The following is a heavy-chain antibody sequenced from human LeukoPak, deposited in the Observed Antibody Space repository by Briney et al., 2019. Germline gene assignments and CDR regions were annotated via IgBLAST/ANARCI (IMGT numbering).Heavy chain of an antibody. CDR3: AKWGSGSYYDY. D-gene: IGHD3-10*01. Sequence: GGSLRLSCAASGFTFSSYGMHWVRRAPGKGLEWVAVISYDGSNKYYADSVKGRFTISRDNSKNTLYLQMNSLRAEDTAVYYCAKWGSGSYYDYWGQGTLVTVSS. CDR2: ISYDGSNK. CDR1: GFTFSSYG. J-gene: IGHJ4*02. V-gene: IGHV3-30*18.